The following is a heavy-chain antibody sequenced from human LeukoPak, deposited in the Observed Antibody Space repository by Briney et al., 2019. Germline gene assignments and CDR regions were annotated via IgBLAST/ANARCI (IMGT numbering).Heavy chain of an antibody. CDR2: IPYDGSNK. V-gene: IGHV3-30*04. D-gene: IGHD3-22*01. CDR1: GFIFSSYA. J-gene: IGHJ4*02. CDR3: ARGSANYYDSSGYYYLSLDY. Sequence: GMSLSLSYAASGFIFSSYAMHWVRQAPGKGLEWVALIPYDGSNKYYADSVKGRFTISRDNSKNTLYLQMNSLRAEDTTVYYCARGSANYYDSSGYYYLSLDYWGQGTLVTVSS.